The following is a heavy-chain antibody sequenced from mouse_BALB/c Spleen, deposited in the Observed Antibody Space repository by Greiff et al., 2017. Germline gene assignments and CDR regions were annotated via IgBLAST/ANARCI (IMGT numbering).Heavy chain of an antibody. V-gene: IGHV1-39*01. D-gene: IGHD2-10*01. Sequence: VHVKQSGPELEKPGASVKISCKASGYSFTGYNMNWVKQSNGKSLEWIGNIDPYYGGTSYNQKFKGKATLTVDKSSSTAYMQLKSLTSEDSAVYYCARTYYGNYDFAYWGQGTLVTVSA. CDR1: GYSFTGYN. J-gene: IGHJ3*01. CDR2: IDPYYGGT. CDR3: ARTYYGNYDFAY.